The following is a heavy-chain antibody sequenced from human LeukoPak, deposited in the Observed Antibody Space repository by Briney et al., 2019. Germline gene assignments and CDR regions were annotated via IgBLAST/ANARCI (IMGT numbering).Heavy chain of an antibody. Sequence: PGGSLRLSCAASGFTFSDYYMSWIRQAPGMGLEWVSYISSSGSTIYYADSVKGRFTISRDNAKNSLYLQMNSLRAEDTAVYYCARLCGSGSYCYYYYGMDVWGQGTTVTVSS. V-gene: IGHV3-11*01. CDR1: GFTFSDYY. J-gene: IGHJ6*02. CDR3: ARLCGSGSYCYYYYGMDV. D-gene: IGHD3-10*01. CDR2: ISSSGSTI.